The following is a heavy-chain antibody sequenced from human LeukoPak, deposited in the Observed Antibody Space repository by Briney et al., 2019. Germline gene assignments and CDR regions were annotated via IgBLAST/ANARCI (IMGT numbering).Heavy chain of an antibody. CDR2: IYYSGST. V-gene: IGHV4-59*01. Sequence: PSETLSLTCTVSGGSISSYYWSWIRQPPGKGLEWIGYIYYSGSTNYNPSLKSRVTISVDTSKNQSSLKLSSVTAADTAVYYCARDKGGGSWPYYYYYYYMDVWGKGTTVTVSS. CDR1: GGSISSYY. D-gene: IGHD6-13*01. CDR3: ARDKGGGSWPYYYYYYYMDV. J-gene: IGHJ6*03.